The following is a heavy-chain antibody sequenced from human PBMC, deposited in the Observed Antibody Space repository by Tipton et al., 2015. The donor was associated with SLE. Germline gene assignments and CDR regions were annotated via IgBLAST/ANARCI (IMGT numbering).Heavy chain of an antibody. CDR3: ARGDQLGIGY. V-gene: IGHV4-59*08. J-gene: IGHJ4*02. D-gene: IGHD7-27*01. CDR1: GASMRGYY. CDR2: IFENGNS. Sequence: TLSLTCSVSGASMRGYYWSWIRQSPGKGLEWIGYIFENGNSNYNPSLKSRVTISVDTSKNQFSLKLSSVTAADTAVYYCARGDQLGIGYWGQGTLVTVSS.